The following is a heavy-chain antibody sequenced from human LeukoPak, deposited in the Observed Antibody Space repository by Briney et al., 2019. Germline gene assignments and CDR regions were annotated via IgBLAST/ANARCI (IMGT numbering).Heavy chain of an antibody. J-gene: IGHJ5*02. V-gene: IGHV3-23*01. D-gene: IGHD2-21*01. CDR3: ATIPPTA. CDR2: ISGSGGTT. Sequence: GGSLRLSCVASGFTFSSFAINWVRQAPGKGLEWVSGISGSGGTTYYADSVKGRFTISRDNSKNTLSLEMNGLRAEDTAVYYCATIPPTAWGQGTLVTVSS. CDR1: GFTFSSFA.